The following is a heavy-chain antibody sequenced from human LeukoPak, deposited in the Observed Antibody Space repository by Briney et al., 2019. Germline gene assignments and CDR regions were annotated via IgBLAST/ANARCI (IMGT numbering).Heavy chain of an antibody. D-gene: IGHD3-10*01. CDR2: IYYSGST. J-gene: IGHJ5*02. V-gene: IGHV4-39*01. CDR1: GGSISSSSYY. CDR3: ARLYYYGSGRTGTHNWLDP. Sequence: SETLSLTCTVSGGSISSSSYYWGWIRQPPGKGLEWIGSIYYSGSTYYNPSLKSRVTISVDTSKNQFSLKLSSVTAADTAVYYCARLYYYGSGRTGTHNWLDPWGQGTLVTVSS.